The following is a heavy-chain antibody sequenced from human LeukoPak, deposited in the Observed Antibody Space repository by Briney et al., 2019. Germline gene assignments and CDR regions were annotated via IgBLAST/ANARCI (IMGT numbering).Heavy chain of an antibody. D-gene: IGHD5-18*01. J-gene: IGHJ4*02. V-gene: IGHV3-23*01. CDR1: GFTFSSYA. Sequence: GGSLRLSCAASGFTFSSYAMSWVRQAPGKGLEWVSAISGSGGSTYYADSVKGRFTISRDNSKNTLYLQMNSLRAEDTAVYYCAKNRGKWVPGYSYGYPVYWGQGTLVTVSS. CDR2: ISGSGGST. CDR3: AKNRGKWVPGYSYGYPVY.